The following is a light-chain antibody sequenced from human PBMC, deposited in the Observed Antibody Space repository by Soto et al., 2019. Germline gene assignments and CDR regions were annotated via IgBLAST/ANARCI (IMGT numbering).Light chain of an antibody. CDR3: QQGHSTPHT. CDR1: QSISSY. V-gene: IGKV1-39*01. CDR2: SAS. Sequence: DIQMTQSPSSLSASVGDRVTITCRASQSISSYFNWYQQKPGKAPKLLIDSASNLQSGVPSRFSGSGSGTDFTLTISSLQPEDFASYYCQQGHSTPHTFGQGTKVEIK. J-gene: IGKJ1*01.